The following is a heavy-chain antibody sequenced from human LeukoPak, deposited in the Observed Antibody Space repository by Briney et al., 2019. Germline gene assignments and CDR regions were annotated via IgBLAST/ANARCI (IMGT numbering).Heavy chain of an antibody. CDR2: ISDSGGRT. Sequence: GGSLRLSCAVSGIALSNYGMTWVRQAPGKGLEWVSGISDSGGRTNYADSVKGRFTISRDNPKNTLYLQMNSLRAEDTAVYFCAKRGVVVRVILVGFHKEAYYFDSWGQGALVTVSS. J-gene: IGHJ4*02. V-gene: IGHV3-23*01. D-gene: IGHD3-10*01. CDR1: GIALSNYG. CDR3: AKRGVVVRVILVGFHKEAYYFDS.